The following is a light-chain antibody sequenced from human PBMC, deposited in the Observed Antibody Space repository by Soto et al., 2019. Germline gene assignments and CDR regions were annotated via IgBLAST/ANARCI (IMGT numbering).Light chain of an antibody. CDR1: RSIRAY. CDR2: GAT. J-gene: IGKJ4*01. V-gene: IGKV1-39*01. Sequence: DIQMTQSPSSLSASVGDTVTISCRASRSIRAYLNWYQHKPGKAPHLLIYGATTLHSGVPSRFSGSGSGTDFSLTISSLQPEDFATYYCQQTFSVTPLTFGGGTKVEI. CDR3: QQTFSVTPLT.